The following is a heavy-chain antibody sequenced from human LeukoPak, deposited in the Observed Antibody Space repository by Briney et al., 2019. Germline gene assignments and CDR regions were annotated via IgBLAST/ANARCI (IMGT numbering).Heavy chain of an antibody. CDR2: IIPIFGIA. Sequence: SVKVSCKASGYTFTSYGISWVRQAPGQGLEWMGRIIPIFGIANYAQKFQGRVTITADKSTSTAYMELSSLRSEDTAVYYCARARRYDFWSGYYYSYFDYWGQGTLVTVSS. CDR3: ARARRYDFWSGYYYSYFDY. D-gene: IGHD3-3*01. CDR1: GYTFTSYG. V-gene: IGHV1-69*04. J-gene: IGHJ4*02.